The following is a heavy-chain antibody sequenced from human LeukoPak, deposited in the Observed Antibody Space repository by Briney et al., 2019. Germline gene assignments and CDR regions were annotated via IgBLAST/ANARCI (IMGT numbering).Heavy chain of an antibody. V-gene: IGHV3-23*01. CDR2: ISGGDGST. D-gene: IGHD1-26*01. CDR3: AKENSGTYLYYFDY. J-gene: IGHJ4*02. CDR1: GFTFASFA. Sequence: GGSLRLSCAASGFTFASFAMSWVRQAPGKGLEWVSAISGGDGSTYYTDSVKGRFTISTDNSKNMLYLQMNSLRPEDAAVYYCAKENSGTYLYYFDYWGQGTLVTVSS.